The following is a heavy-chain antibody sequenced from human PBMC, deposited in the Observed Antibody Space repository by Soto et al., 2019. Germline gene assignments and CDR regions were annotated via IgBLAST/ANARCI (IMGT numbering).Heavy chain of an antibody. J-gene: IGHJ4*02. CDR3: ARVRGTAGKRYFDY. D-gene: IGHD6-13*01. Sequence: PSETLSITCTVSGGSMIAYYWNWIRQRPGKGLQWIGYTYYSGSTTYNPSLKSRVTISVDSSKNQFSLKLDSVTPADTAVYYCARVRGTAGKRYFDYWGPGTLVTVSS. V-gene: IGHV4-59*01. CDR1: GGSMIAYY. CDR2: TYYSGST.